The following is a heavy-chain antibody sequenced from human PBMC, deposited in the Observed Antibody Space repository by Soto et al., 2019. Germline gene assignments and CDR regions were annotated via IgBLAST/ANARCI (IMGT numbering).Heavy chain of an antibody. J-gene: IGHJ4*02. CDR1: GFSFSSHV. Sequence: GGSLRLSCAASGFSFSSHVMHRVRQAPGKGLEWVAFISDDGSNIYYGDSVKGRFTISRDNSKNTLYLQMNSLRAEDTAVYYCAKAGRDFWSGRSFFDYRGQGTQVTV. CDR2: ISDDGSNI. D-gene: IGHD3-3*01. CDR3: AKAGRDFWSGRSFFDY. V-gene: IGHV3-30*18.